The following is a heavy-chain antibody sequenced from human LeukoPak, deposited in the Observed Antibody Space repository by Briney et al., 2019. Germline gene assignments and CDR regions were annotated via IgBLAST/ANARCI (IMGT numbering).Heavy chain of an antibody. Sequence: GGSLRLSCAASGFSFSTYAMSWVRQAPGKGLEWVSGVNGNGGSTSYADSVKGRFTIFRDNSKNTVYLQMNSLRVEDTAVYYCAKSPPRDHFDWTVYYHYGMDVWGQGTTVTVSS. CDR1: GFSFSTYA. CDR2: VNGNGGST. D-gene: IGHD3-9*01. J-gene: IGHJ6*02. V-gene: IGHV3-23*01. CDR3: AKSPPRDHFDWTVYYHYGMDV.